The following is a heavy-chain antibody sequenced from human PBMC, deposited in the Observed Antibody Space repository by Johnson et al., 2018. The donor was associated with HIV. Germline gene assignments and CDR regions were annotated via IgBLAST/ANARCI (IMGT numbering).Heavy chain of an antibody. Sequence: VQLVESGGGVVQRGGSLRVSCAASGFTFSSYGLSWVRQAPGKGLEWVSAISGSGGSTFYADTMKGRFTISRDNAKNSLYLQMNSLRAEDTAVYYCARVRWELPDDAFEIWGQGTMVTVSS. D-gene: IGHD1-26*01. CDR1: GFTFSSYG. V-gene: IGHV3-23*04. CDR3: ARVRWELPDDAFEI. CDR2: ISGSGGST. J-gene: IGHJ3*02.